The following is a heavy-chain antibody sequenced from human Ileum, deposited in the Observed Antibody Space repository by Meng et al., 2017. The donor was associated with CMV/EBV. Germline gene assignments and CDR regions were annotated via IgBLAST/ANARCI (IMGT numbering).Heavy chain of an antibody. CDR2: IGRKVNSYNT. J-gene: IGHJ4*01. D-gene: IGHD4-11*01. CDR1: GFTFSDHD. Sequence: GESLKISCAVSGFTFSDHDMDWVRQAPGKGLEWVGRIGRKVNSYNTEYAASVRSRCSISRDDSKNSLYVQMNSLKAEDTDVYYCARAGYSKGLDYWGQGTLVTVSS. CDR3: ARAGYSKGLDY. V-gene: IGHV3-72*01.